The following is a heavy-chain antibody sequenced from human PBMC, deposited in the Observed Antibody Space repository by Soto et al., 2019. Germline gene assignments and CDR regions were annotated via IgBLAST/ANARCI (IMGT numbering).Heavy chain of an antibody. V-gene: IGHV3-33*01. CDR1: GFTFSSYG. CDR3: ARDPAVAGTWELAFDY. J-gene: IGHJ4*02. D-gene: IGHD6-19*01. Sequence: QVQLVESGGGVVQPGRSLRLSCAASGFTFSSYGMHWVRQAPGKGLEWVAVIWYDGSNKYYADSVKGRFTISRDNSKNTLYLQMNSLRAEDTAVYYCARDPAVAGTWELAFDYWGQGTLVTVSS. CDR2: IWYDGSNK.